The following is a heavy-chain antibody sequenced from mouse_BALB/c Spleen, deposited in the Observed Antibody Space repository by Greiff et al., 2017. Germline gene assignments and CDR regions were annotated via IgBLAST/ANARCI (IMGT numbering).Heavy chain of an antibody. Sequence: EVKLQESGGGLVKPGGSLKLSCAASGFTFSDYYMYWVRQTPEKRLEWVATISDGGSYTYYPDSVKGRFTISRDNAKNNLYLQMSSLKSEDTAMYYCARGDYYGSSYDAMDYWGQGTSVTVSS. CDR1: GFTFSDYY. CDR2: ISDGGSYT. D-gene: IGHD1-1*01. CDR3: ARGDYYGSSYDAMDY. V-gene: IGHV5-4*02. J-gene: IGHJ4*01.